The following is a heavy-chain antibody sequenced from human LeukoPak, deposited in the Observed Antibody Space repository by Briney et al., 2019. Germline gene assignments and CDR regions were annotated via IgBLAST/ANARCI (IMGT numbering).Heavy chain of an antibody. V-gene: IGHV1-46*01. J-gene: IGHJ4*02. CDR2: INPSGGST. Sequence: ASVKVSCKASGYTFTSYYMRWVRQAPGQGLEWMGIINPSGGSTSYAQKFQGRVTMTRDTSTSTVYMELSSLRSEDTAVYYCARETRLGSTSCGVDYWGQGTLVTVSS. CDR1: GYTFTSYY. CDR3: ARETRLGSTSCGVDY. D-gene: IGHD2-2*01.